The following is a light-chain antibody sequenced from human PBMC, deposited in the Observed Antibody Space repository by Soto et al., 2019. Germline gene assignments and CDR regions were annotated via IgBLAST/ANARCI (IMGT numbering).Light chain of an antibody. CDR2: EGS. Sequence: SALTQPASVSGSPGQSITISCTGTSSDVGSYNLVSWYQQHPGKAPKLMIYEGSKRPSGVSNRFSGSKSGNTASLTISVLQAEDEADYYCCSYAGSSTSLDVFGTGTKLTVL. CDR1: SSDVGSYNL. V-gene: IGLV2-23*01. J-gene: IGLJ1*01. CDR3: CSYAGSSTSLDV.